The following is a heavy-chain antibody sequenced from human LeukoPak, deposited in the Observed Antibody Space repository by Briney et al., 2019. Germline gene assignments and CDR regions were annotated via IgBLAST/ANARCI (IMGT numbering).Heavy chain of an antibody. J-gene: IGHJ4*02. D-gene: IGHD6-19*01. CDR3: ARNPEGVAGSIDY. V-gene: IGHV3-30-3*01. CDR2: ISYDGSNK. CDR1: GFTFSSYA. Sequence: GGSLRLSCAASGFTFSSYAMHWVRQAPGKGLEWVAVISYDGSNKYYADSVKGRFTISRDNSKNTLYLQMNSLRAEDTAVYYCARNPEGVAGSIDYWGQGTLVTVSS.